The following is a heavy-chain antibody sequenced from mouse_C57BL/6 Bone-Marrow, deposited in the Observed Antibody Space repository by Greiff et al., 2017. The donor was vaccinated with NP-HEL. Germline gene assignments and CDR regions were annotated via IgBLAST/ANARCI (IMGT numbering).Heavy chain of an antibody. CDR2: ISSGSSTI. D-gene: IGHD1-1*01. CDR3: ARQLFITTVVAPFDY. Sequence: EVKLMESGGGLVKPGGSLKLSCAASGFTFSDYGMHWVRQAPEKGLEWVAYISSGSSTIYYADTVKGRFTISRDNAKNTLFLQMTSLRSEDTAMYYCARQLFITTVVAPFDYWGQGTTLTVSS. J-gene: IGHJ2*01. V-gene: IGHV5-17*01. CDR1: GFTFSDYG.